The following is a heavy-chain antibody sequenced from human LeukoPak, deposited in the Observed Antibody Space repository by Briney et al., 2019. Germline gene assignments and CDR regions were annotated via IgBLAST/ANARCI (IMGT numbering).Heavy chain of an antibody. CDR1: GYTFTGYY. J-gene: IGHJ5*02. D-gene: IGHD3-22*01. CDR3: ARALTYYDSSGYYLVNWFDP. CDR2: INPNSGGT. Sequence: ASVKVPCKASGYTFTGYYMHWVRQAPGQGLEWMGRINPNSGGTNYAQKFQGRVTMTRDTSISTAYMELSRLRSDDTAVYYCARALTYYDSSGYYLVNWFDPWGQGTLVTVSS. V-gene: IGHV1-2*06.